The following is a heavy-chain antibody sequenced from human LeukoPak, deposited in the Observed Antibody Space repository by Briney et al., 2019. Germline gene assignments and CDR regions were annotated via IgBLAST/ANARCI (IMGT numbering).Heavy chain of an antibody. Sequence: GGSLRLSCAASGFTFSSYGMHWVRQAPGKGLEWVAVIWYDGSNKYYADSVKGRFTISRDNSKNTLYLQMNSLRAEDTAVYYCARDLVTNWVTSESLFDYWGQGTLVTVSS. CDR2: IWYDGSNK. CDR1: GFTFSSYG. V-gene: IGHV3-33*01. J-gene: IGHJ4*02. D-gene: IGHD7-27*01. CDR3: ARDLVTNWVTSESLFDY.